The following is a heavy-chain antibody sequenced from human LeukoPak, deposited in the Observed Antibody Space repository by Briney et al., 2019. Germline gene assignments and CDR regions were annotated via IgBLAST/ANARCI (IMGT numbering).Heavy chain of an antibody. Sequence: SETLSLTCTVSGGSISSYYWSWIRQPPGKGLEWIGYIYYSGSTNYNPSLKSRVTISVDTSKNQFSLKLSSVTAADTAVYYCARLGRGPYYYYYGMDVWGQGTTVTVSS. CDR3: ARLGRGPYYYYYGMDV. D-gene: IGHD3-10*01. CDR2: IYYSGST. V-gene: IGHV4-59*12. CDR1: GGSISSYY. J-gene: IGHJ6*02.